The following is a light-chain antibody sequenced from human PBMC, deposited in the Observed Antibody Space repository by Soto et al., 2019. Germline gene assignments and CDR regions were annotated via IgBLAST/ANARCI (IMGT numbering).Light chain of an antibody. CDR2: VAS. Sequence: DIQMTQSPSSLSASVGDRVTITCRASQNIGRFLNWHQQKPGKAPNVLINVASTLRSGVPSRFSGSGSGTDFNLTINSLQPEDFATYFCQQSFTTPLTCGGGTRWIS. J-gene: IGKJ4*01. V-gene: IGKV1-39*01. CDR1: QNIGRF. CDR3: QQSFTTPLT.